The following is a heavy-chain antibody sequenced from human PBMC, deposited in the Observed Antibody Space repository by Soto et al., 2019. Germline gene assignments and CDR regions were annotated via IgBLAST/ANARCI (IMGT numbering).Heavy chain of an antibody. V-gene: IGHV3-23*01. CDR1: RFTFSDYA. CDR3: AKATYGDYEGWYFAL. Sequence: EVQLLESGGGLEQPGGSLRLSCAASRFTFSDYAMSWVRQAPGKGLEWLSGITGSGGSTYYADSVKGRFTVSRDNSKYTRSLQMNNLRAEDTAIYYCAKATYGDYEGWYFALWGRGTLVTVSS. D-gene: IGHD4-17*01. J-gene: IGHJ2*01. CDR2: ITGSGGST.